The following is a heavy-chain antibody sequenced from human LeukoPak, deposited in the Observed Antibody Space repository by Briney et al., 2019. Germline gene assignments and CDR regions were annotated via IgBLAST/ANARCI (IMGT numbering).Heavy chain of an antibody. J-gene: IGHJ5*02. CDR2: ISSGGSPI. Sequence: GGSLRRTCAVSGFTITSWSMNWVRQAPGKGLEWLSYISSGGSPIYYADSVEGRFTISRDDAKNLVYLQMNSLRAEDTAVYYCTYLRTPYYNDKWVDPWGQGALVTVSS. D-gene: IGHD3/OR15-3a*01. V-gene: IGHV3-48*04. CDR3: TYLRTPYYNDKWVDP. CDR1: GFTITSWS.